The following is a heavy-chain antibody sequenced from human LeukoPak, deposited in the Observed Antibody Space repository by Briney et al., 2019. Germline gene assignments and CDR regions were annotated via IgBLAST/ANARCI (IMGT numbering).Heavy chain of an antibody. D-gene: IGHD4-17*01. CDR3: ITKSYGDYPLL. Sequence: PGGSLRLSCAASGFTFSNAWMSWVRQAPGKGLEWVGRIKSKTDGGTTDYAAPVKGRFTISRDDSKNTLYVQMNSLKTEDTAVYYCITKSYGDYPLLWGQGTLVTVSS. J-gene: IGHJ4*02. V-gene: IGHV3-15*01. CDR1: GFTFSNAW. CDR2: IKSKTDGGTT.